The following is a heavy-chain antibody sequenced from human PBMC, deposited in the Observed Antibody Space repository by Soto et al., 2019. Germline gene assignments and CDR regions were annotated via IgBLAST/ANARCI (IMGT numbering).Heavy chain of an antibody. Sequence: QVQLQESGPGLVKPSETLSLPCIVFGGSVSSGHYYCSWLRQPPGKGLEWIGYIYYTGSTYYNLSLKSRVSISVDMSKNQFSLTLSSVTAADTAVYYCARESHGDYEYWGQGTLVTVSS. CDR3: ARESHGDYEY. CDR1: GGSVSSGHYY. J-gene: IGHJ4*02. CDR2: IYYTGST. V-gene: IGHV4-61*01. D-gene: IGHD4-17*01.